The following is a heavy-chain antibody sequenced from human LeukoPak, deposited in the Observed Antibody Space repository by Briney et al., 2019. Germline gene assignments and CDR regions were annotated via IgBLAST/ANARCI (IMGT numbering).Heavy chain of an antibody. V-gene: IGHV1-18*01. CDR1: GYTFTNYG. CDR3: ARASNPTTLIPGSFYYDYYLDV. J-gene: IGHJ6*03. D-gene: IGHD1-14*01. Sequence: GASVKVSCKTSGYTFTNYGINWVRQAPGQGLEWIGWISAYNGNTNYAQKFQDRVTMTTDTSTTTAYVELRSLSSDDTAVYFCARASNPTTLIPGSFYYDYYLDVWGKGTTVTVSS. CDR2: ISAYNGNT.